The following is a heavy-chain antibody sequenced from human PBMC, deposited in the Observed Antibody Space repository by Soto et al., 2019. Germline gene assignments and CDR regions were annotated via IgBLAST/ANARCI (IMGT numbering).Heavy chain of an antibody. CDR3: AKDLRLGRGYYFDY. V-gene: IGHV4-34*01. J-gene: IGHJ4*02. CDR1: GGSFSGYY. D-gene: IGHD3-10*01. Sequence: SETLSLTCAVYGGSFSGYYWTWIRQPPGKGLEWIGEVNHRGSTNYNPSLKSRVTISVDKSKNQFSLKLSSVTAADTAVYYCAKDLRLGRGYYFDYWGQGTLVTVSS. CDR2: VNHRGST.